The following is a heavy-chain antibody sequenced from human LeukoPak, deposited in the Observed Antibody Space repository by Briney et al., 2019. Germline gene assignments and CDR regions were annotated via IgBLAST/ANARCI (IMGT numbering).Heavy chain of an antibody. CDR1: GFTFSSYS. D-gene: IGHD1-26*01. CDR2: ISSSSSYI. J-gene: IGHJ4*02. CDR3: ARGLWRSIVGANGDY. V-gene: IGHV3-21*01. Sequence: GGSLRLSCAASGFTFSSYSMNWVRQAPGKGLEWVSSISSSSSYIYYADSVKGRFTISRDNAKNSLYLQMNSLRAEDTAVYYCARGLWRSIVGANGDYWGQGTLVTVSS.